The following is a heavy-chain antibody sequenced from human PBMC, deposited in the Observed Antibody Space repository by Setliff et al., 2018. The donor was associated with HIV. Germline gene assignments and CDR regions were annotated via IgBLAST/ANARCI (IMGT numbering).Heavy chain of an antibody. J-gene: IGHJ3*02. Sequence: GGSLRLSCVASGFTFSSYWMIWVRQAPGKGLEWVANIKQDGSEKNYVDSVKGRFTIARDNAKNSLYLQMNSLRAEDTAIYYCARGGSCTTTTCYPSAFDIWGQGTMVTVSS. CDR2: IKQDGSEK. V-gene: IGHV3-7*01. CDR1: GFTFSSYW. D-gene: IGHD2-2*01. CDR3: ARGGSCTTTTCYPSAFDI.